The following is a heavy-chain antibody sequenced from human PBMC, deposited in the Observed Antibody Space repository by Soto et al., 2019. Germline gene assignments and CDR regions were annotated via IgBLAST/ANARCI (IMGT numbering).Heavy chain of an antibody. CDR3: ARGYCSSSGCSHYFDY. D-gene: IGHD2-2*01. V-gene: IGHV1-2*02. CDR2: INPTSGGT. Sequence: ASVKVSCKASGYTFPGNYMHWVRQAPGQGLEWMALINPTSGGTNYAQKFQGRVTMTWDTSISTAYMELSRLRSDDTAIYYCARGYCSSSGCSHYFDYWGQRTLVTVS. CDR1: GYTFPGNY. J-gene: IGHJ4*02.